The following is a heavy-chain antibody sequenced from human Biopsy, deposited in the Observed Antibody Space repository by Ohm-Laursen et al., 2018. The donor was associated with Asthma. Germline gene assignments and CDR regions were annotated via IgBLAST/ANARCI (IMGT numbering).Heavy chain of an antibody. CDR2: IYYSGRT. CDR1: GDAMSTSGSY. CDR3: ARGWNCGGDCYSLDS. V-gene: IGHV4-39*07. J-gene: IGHJ4*02. Sequence: SGTLSLTCIVSGDAMSTSGSYWGWIRQSPGKGLEWIGGIYYSGRTYYNPSLKSRLTISMDTSKNQFSLRLRSVTAADTAVYYCARGWNCGGDCYSLDSWGQGTLVTVSS. D-gene: IGHD2-21*02.